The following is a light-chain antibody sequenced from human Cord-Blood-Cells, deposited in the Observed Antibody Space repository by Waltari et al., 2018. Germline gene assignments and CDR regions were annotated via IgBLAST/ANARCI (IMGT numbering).Light chain of an antibody. CDR2: DVS. CDR3: RSYTSSSTLVV. CDR1: SSDVGCYNY. J-gene: IGLJ2*01. Sequence: QSALTQPASVSGSPGQSITIPCTGPSSDVGCYNYVPWYQQHPGKAPKLMIYDVSNRPSGVSNRFSGSKSGNTASLTISGLQAEDEADYYCRSYTSSSTLVVFGGGTKLTVL. V-gene: IGLV2-14*01.